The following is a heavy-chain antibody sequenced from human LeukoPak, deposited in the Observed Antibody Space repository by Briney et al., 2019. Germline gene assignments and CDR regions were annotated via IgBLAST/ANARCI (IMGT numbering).Heavy chain of an antibody. V-gene: IGHV3-30-3*02. D-gene: IGHD5-18*01. Sequence: GGSLRLSCSGSGFTFGFHGVHWVRQAPGKGLEWVAVISSDGTDQRYADSMKGRSSISRDNSKNTLYLQMNSLRAEDTAVYYCANDEQLWLRGDAFDIWGQGTMVTVSS. J-gene: IGHJ3*02. CDR2: ISSDGTDQ. CDR3: ANDEQLWLRGDAFDI. CDR1: GFTFGFHG.